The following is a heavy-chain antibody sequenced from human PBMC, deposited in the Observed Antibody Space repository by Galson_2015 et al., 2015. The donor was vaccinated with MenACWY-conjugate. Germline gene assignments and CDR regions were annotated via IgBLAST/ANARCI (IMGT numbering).Heavy chain of an antibody. J-gene: IGHJ3*02. CDR3: AKCGRLYCSSTSCYGGDAFDI. CDR2: ISPSDADT. D-gene: IGHD2-2*01. V-gene: IGHV5-51*01. Sequence: QSGAEVKKPGESLTISCTGSGYSFTTSWVGWVRQMHGKGLVRMGIISPSDADTRYRQSFQGEVTISADKSISTAYLQWSSLKASDAAMYYFAKCGRLYCSSTSCYGGDAFDIWGQGTMVTVSS. CDR1: GYSFTTSW.